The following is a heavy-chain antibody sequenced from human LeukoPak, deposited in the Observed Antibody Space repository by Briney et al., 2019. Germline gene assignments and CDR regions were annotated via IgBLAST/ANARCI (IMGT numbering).Heavy chain of an antibody. Sequence: GSLRLSCAASGFTFSDYAMNWVRQAPGKGPEWVSVISGSGGSTYYADSVKGRFTISRDNSKNTVYLQMNRLRAEDTAVYYCAKDIEQLVPVGGDYWGQGTLVTVSS. CDR2: ISGSGGST. D-gene: IGHD6-6*01. CDR1: GFTFSDYA. CDR3: AKDIEQLVPVGGDY. J-gene: IGHJ4*02. V-gene: IGHV3-23*01.